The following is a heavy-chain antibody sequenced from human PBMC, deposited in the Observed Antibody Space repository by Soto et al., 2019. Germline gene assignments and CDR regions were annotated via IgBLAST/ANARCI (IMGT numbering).Heavy chain of an antibody. CDR1: GGTFSSYA. D-gene: IGHD3-22*01. CDR2: IIPIFGTA. Sequence: QVQLVQSGAEVKKPGSSVKVSCKASGGTFSSYAISWVRQAPGQGLEWMGGIIPIFGTANYAQKFQGRVTSTADESTSTAYMELSSLRSEDTAVYYCATPTYYYDSSGYSTVDIWGQGTMVTVSS. V-gene: IGHV1-69*01. J-gene: IGHJ3*02. CDR3: ATPTYYYDSSGYSTVDI.